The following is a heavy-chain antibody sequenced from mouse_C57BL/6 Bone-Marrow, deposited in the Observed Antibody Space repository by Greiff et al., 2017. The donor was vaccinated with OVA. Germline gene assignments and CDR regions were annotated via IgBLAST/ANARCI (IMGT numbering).Heavy chain of an antibody. Sequence: VQLQQSGAELVRPGTSVKMSCKASGYTFTNYWIGWAKQRPGHGLEWIGDIYPGGGYTNYNEKFKGKATLTADKSSSTAYMQLSSLTSEDSAVYYCAIGPLTGTDFDYWGQGTTLTVSS. V-gene: IGHV1-63*01. CDR2: IYPGGGYT. CDR1: GYTFTNYW. CDR3: AIGPLTGTDFDY. J-gene: IGHJ2*01. D-gene: IGHD4-1*01.